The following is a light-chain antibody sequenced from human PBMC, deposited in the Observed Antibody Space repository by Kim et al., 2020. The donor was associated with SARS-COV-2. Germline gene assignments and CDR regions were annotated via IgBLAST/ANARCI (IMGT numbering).Light chain of an antibody. CDR2: RNN. J-gene: IGLJ3*02. Sequence: RQTATLTCSGNSNNVGNQGAVWLQLHQGHPPKLLSCRNNNRPSGISERFSASRSGNTASLTITGLHPEDEADYYCSAWDSSLSAWVFGGGTKLTVL. V-gene: IGLV10-54*01. CDR3: SAWDSSLSAWV. CDR1: SNNVGNQG.